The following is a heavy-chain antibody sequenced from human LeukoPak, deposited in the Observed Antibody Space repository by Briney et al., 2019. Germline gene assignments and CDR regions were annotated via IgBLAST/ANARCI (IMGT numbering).Heavy chain of an antibody. CDR1: GYTFTSYG. D-gene: IGHD2-2*01. CDR2: ISAYNGNT. J-gene: IGHJ6*02. CDR3: ARVAVGYCSSTSCLLYGMDV. V-gene: IGHV1-18*01. Sequence: GASVKVSCKASGYTFTSYGISWVRQAPGQGLEWMGWISAYNGNTNYAQKLQGRVTMTTDTSTSTAYMELRSLRSEDTAVYYCARVAVGYCSSTSCLLYGMDVWGQGTTVTVSS.